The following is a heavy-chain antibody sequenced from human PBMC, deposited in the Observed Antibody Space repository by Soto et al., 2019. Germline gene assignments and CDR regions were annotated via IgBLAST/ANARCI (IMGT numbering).Heavy chain of an antibody. D-gene: IGHD2-2*01. J-gene: IGHJ6*03. Sequence: SETLSLTCTVSGGSISSYYWRWIRQPPGKGLEWIGYIYYSGSTNYNPSLKSRVTISVDTSKNQFSLKLSSVTAADTAVYYCAREGEDLSPADSTCPDNYCYHYMDVWGKGPTVTGSS. V-gene: IGHV4-59*01. CDR2: IYYSGST. CDR3: AREGEDLSPADSTCPDNYCYHYMDV. CDR1: GGSISSYY.